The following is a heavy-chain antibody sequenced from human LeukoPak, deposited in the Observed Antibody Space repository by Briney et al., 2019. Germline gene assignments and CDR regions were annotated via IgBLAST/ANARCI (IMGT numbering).Heavy chain of an antibody. CDR2: INHSGST. J-gene: IGHJ4*02. Sequence: SETLSLTCAAYGGSFSGYYWSWIRQPPGKGLGWIGEINHSGSTNYNPSLKSRVTISVDTSKNQSSLKLSSVTAADTAVYYCARGTVYDSSGYRPRVRPRPFSHWGQGTLVTVSS. V-gene: IGHV4-34*01. CDR3: ARGTVYDSSGYRPRVRPRPFSH. CDR1: GGSFSGYY. D-gene: IGHD3-22*01.